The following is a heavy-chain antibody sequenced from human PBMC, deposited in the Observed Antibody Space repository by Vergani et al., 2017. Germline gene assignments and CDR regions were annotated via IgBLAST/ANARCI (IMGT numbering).Heavy chain of an antibody. V-gene: IGHV3-30-3*01. CDR2: ISYDGSNK. CDR3: ASKINLIAAAGKANNWFDP. Sequence: QVQLVESGGGVVQPGRSLRLSCAASGFTFSSYAMHWVRQAPGKGLEWVAVISYDGSNKYYADSVKGRFTISRDNSKNTLYLQMNSLRAEDTSVYDCASKINLIAAAGKANNWFDPWGQGTLVTVSS. D-gene: IGHD6-13*01. J-gene: IGHJ5*02. CDR1: GFTFSSYA.